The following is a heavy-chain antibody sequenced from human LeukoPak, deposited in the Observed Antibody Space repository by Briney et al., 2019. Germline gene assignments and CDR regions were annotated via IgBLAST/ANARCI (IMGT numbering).Heavy chain of an antibody. D-gene: IGHD6-6*01. V-gene: IGHV5-51*01. J-gene: IGHJ5*02. Sequence: GESLEISCKGSGYSFTNYWIGWVRQMPGKGLEWMGFIYPGDSNTRYSPSFQGQVTISADKSISTAYLQWSSLKASDTAMYYCARTGIAARHDGWFDPWGQGTLVTVSS. CDR1: GYSFTNYW. CDR3: ARTGIAARHDGWFDP. CDR2: IYPGDSNT.